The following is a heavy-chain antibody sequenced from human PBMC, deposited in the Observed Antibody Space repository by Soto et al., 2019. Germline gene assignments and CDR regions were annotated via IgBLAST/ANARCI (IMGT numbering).Heavy chain of an antibody. J-gene: IGHJ4*02. D-gene: IGHD3-22*01. CDR1: GFTFSSYA. V-gene: IGHV3-23*01. CDR2: ISGSGGST. CDR3: AREHYYYDSSGYSYYFDY. Sequence: GGSLRLSCAASGFTFSSYAMSWVRQAPGKGLEWASAISGSGGSTYYADSVKGRLTISRDNSKNTLYLQMNSLRAEDTAVYYCAREHYYYDSSGYSYYFDYWGQGTLVTVSS.